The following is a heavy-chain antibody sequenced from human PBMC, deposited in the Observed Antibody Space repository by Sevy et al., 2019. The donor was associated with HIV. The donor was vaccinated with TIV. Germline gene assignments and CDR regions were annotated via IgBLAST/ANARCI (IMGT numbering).Heavy chain of an antibody. CDR3: TRDWLPADLYGMDV. CDR1: GFTFSSYN. Sequence: GGSLRLSCAASGFTFSSYNMNWVRQAPGKGLEWVSSITASANYIYYADSVKGRFTISRDNAKKSLYLQMNSLRAEDTAVYYCTRDWLPADLYGMDVWGQGTTVFVSS. V-gene: IGHV3-21*01. J-gene: IGHJ6*02. CDR2: ITASANYI. D-gene: IGHD2-2*01.